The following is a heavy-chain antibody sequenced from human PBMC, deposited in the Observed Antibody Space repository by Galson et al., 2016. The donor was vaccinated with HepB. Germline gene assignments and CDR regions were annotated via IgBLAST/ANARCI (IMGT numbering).Heavy chain of an antibody. J-gene: IGHJ4*02. CDR2: MYIGGST. CDR3: ARKHPTVFGLVLDQ. D-gene: IGHD3/OR15-3a*01. V-gene: IGHV3-66*01. Sequence: SCAASGFTVNSHYMSWVRQAPGKGLEWVSGMYIGGSTYHTDSVKGRFTISRDNSKNMLYIQMHSLRVEDTAVYYCARKHPTVFGLVLDQWGQGTPVTVSS. CDR1: GFTVNSHY.